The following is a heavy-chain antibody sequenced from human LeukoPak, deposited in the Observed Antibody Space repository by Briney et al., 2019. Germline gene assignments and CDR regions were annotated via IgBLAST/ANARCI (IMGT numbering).Heavy chain of an antibody. CDR1: GFTFSSYA. D-gene: IGHD6-19*01. CDR3: AKDATRTSGWYYFDH. CDR2: TSYDGSNK. Sequence: GGSLRLSCAASGFTFSSYALHWVRQAPGKGLEWVAVTSYDGSNKYYADSVKGRFTVSRDNSKNTLSLQLNSLRAEDTAVYYCAKDATRTSGWYYFDHWGQGTLVTVSS. J-gene: IGHJ4*02. V-gene: IGHV3-30-3*01.